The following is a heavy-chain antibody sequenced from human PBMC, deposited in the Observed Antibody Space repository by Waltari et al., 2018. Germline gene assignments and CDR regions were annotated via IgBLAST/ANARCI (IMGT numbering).Heavy chain of an antibody. V-gene: IGHV4-59*01. CDR3: AGTVLLWFGDRAEYFQH. CDR1: GGSISSYY. CDR2: NYYSEST. Sequence: QVQLQESGPGLVKPSETLSLTCTVSGGSISSYYWSWIRQPPGKGLEWIRYNYYSESTNYNPTIKSRVTISVDTSKNQFSLKLSSVTAADTDVYYCAGTVLLWFGDRAEYFQHWGQGTLVTVSS. D-gene: IGHD3-10*01. J-gene: IGHJ1*01.